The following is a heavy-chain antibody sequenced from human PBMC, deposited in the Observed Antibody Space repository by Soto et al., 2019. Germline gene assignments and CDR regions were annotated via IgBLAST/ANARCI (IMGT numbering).Heavy chain of an antibody. Sequence: SVKVSCKASGGTFNNYPITWVRQAPGEGLEWMGGSIPIYGTANYAQKFKGRVTITVDESTSTAYMELNSLRAEDTAVYYCARDRGYQLRAQKTYYGMDVWGQGTTVTVSS. CDR2: SIPIYGTA. J-gene: IGHJ6*02. V-gene: IGHV1-69*13. CDR1: GGTFNNYP. D-gene: IGHD2-2*01. CDR3: ARDRGYQLRAQKTYYGMDV.